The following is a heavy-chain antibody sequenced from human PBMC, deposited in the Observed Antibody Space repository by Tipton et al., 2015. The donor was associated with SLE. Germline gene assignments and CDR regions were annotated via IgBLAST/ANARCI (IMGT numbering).Heavy chain of an antibody. J-gene: IGHJ4*02. D-gene: IGHD2-15*01. CDR3: AKDRYCSGGTCFASYFDH. CDR2: ISGGGGST. CDR1: GFTLRNYA. V-gene: IGHV3-23*01. Sequence: SLRLSCAASGFTLRNYAMSWVRQAPGKGLEWVSYISGGGGSTYYADSAKGRFTISRDNSKNTLYLQMSSLRAEDTAVYYCAKDRYCSGGTCFASYFDHWGQGNLVTVSS.